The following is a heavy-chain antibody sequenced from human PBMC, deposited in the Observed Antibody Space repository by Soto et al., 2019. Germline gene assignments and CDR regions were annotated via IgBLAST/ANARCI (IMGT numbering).Heavy chain of an antibody. Sequence: QVQLVQSGAEVKKPGSSVKVSCKASGGTFSSYAISWVRQAPGQGLEWMGGIIPIFGTANYAQKFQGRVTMTADESKSPAYMELSSMRSEDTALYYCARGSSGWYYWGWFYTWGQGTLVTVSS. CDR3: ARGSSGWYYWGWFYT. J-gene: IGHJ5*02. CDR1: GGTFSSYA. D-gene: IGHD6-19*01. V-gene: IGHV1-69*01. CDR2: IIPIFGTA.